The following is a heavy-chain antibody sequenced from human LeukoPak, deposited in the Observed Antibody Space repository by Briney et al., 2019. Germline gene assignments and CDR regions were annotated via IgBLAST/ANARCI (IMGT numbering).Heavy chain of an antibody. V-gene: IGHV3-23*01. CDR2: ISGSGGST. CDR1: GFTFSSYA. J-gene: IGHJ4*02. Sequence: GGSLRLSCAASGFTFSSYAMSWVRQAPGKGLEWVSAISGSGGSTYYADSVKGRFTISRDNSKNTLYLQMNSLRAEDAAVYYCAKTEGRWLQFGDTYYFDYWGQGTLVTVSS. CDR3: AKTEGRWLQFGDTYYFDY. D-gene: IGHD5-24*01.